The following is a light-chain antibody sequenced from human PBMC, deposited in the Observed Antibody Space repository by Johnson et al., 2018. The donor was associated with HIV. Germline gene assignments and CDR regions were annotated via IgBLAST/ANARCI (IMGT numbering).Light chain of an antibody. Sequence: QPVLTQPPSVSAAPGQKVTISCSGSSSNIGNNYVSRYQQLPGTAPKLLIYDNNKRPSGIPDRFSGSKSGTSATLGITGLQTGDEADYYCGTWDSSLSAVFGTGTKVTVL. CDR3: GTWDSSLSAV. CDR1: SSNIGNNY. V-gene: IGLV1-51*01. CDR2: DNN. J-gene: IGLJ1*01.